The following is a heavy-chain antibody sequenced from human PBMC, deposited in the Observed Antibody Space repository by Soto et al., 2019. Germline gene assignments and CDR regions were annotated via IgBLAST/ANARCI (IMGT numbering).Heavy chain of an antibody. V-gene: IGHV3-23*01. CDR3: ARGGGYCTPTSCAIDS. CDR1: RFDFSSYE. D-gene: IGHD2-8*01. CDR2: VSLTGDRT. J-gene: IGHJ4*02. Sequence: GGSLRLSCVASRFDFSSYEMSWVRQAAGKGLEWVSRVSLTGDRTNYAGSVKGRFTVSRDNFKNALYLEMDSLRPDDTAIYYCARGGGYCTPTSCAIDSWGRGTPVTVSS.